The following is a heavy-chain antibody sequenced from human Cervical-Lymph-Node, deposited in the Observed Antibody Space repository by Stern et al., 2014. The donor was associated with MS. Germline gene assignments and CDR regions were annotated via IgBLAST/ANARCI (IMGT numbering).Heavy chain of an antibody. Sequence: VQLVESGAEMKEPGESLKLSCKGSGYSFTNYWIALVRQIPGKGLEWIGIIHPGNSGTTYSPSFQGQDTISTDKSISTAYPQWTSLTVSDTAIYYCARRWGSNDWYGKFDYWGQGTLVTVSS. J-gene: IGHJ4*02. V-gene: IGHV5-51*03. CDR2: IHPGNSGT. CDR1: GYSFTNYW. CDR3: ARRWGSNDWYGKFDY. D-gene: IGHD3-16*01.